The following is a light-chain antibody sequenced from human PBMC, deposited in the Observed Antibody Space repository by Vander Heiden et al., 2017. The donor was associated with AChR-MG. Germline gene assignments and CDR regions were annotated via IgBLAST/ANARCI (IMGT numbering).Light chain of an antibody. CDR3: SSYTSSSNVV. V-gene: IGLV2-14*03. J-gene: IGLJ2*01. Sequence: KAPKLMIYDVSNRPAGVSNRFSGSKSGNTASLTISGLQAEDEADYYCSSYTSSSNVVFGGGTKLTVL. CDR2: DVS.